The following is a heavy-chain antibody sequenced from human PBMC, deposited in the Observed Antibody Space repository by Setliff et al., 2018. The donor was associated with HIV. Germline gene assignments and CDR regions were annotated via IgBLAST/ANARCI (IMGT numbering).Heavy chain of an antibody. D-gene: IGHD3-10*01. CDR1: GFTFSSYA. CDR3: ASGDYFNC. Sequence: GGSLRLSCVASGFTFSSYAMSWVRQAPGKGLEWVSGISGSGGSTYYADSVKGRFTISRDNSKNTLYLQMNSLRAQDTAVYYCASGDYFNCWGQGTLVTVSS. J-gene: IGHJ4*02. CDR2: ISGSGGST. V-gene: IGHV3-23*01.